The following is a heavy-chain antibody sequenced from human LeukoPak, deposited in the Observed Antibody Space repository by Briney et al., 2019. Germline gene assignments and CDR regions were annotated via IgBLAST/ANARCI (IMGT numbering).Heavy chain of an antibody. J-gene: IGHJ4*02. CDR3: ARGDGDGYNYHYFDY. Sequence: SVKGSCKASGGTFSSYTISWVRQAPGQGLEWMGRIIPILGIANYAQKFQGRVTITADKSTSTAYMELSSLRSEDTAVYYCARGDGDGYNYHYFDYWGQGTLVTVSS. V-gene: IGHV1-69*02. CDR1: GGTFSSYT. CDR2: IIPILGIA. D-gene: IGHD5-24*01.